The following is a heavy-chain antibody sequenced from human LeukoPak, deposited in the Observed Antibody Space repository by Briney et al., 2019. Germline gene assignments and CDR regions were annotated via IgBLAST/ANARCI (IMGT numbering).Heavy chain of an antibody. CDR1: GFTFDDYG. J-gene: IGHJ2*01. CDR2: ITWNGAST. V-gene: IGHV3-20*04. D-gene: IGHD4-17*01. CDR3: AREYGDYSSYFDL. Sequence: PGGSLRLSCAASGFTFDDYGMSWVRQAPGKGLEWVTGITWNGASTGFADSVKGRFTISRDNAENSLYLGMSSLRAEDTALYYCAREYGDYSSYFDLWGRGTLVTVSS.